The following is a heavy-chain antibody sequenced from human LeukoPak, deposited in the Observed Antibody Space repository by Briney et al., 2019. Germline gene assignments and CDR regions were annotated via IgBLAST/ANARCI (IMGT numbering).Heavy chain of an antibody. CDR1: GFPFSTYA. CDR2: LSGSGGST. J-gene: IGHJ6*03. CDR3: AKAAYYYYMDV. V-gene: IGHV3-23*01. Sequence: GGSLRLSCAASGFPFSTYAMSWARQAPGKGVVWVSSLSGSGGSTYYADSVKGRFTISRDNSKNTLYLQKNSLRAEDTAVYYCAKAAYYYYMDVWGKGTTVTVSS.